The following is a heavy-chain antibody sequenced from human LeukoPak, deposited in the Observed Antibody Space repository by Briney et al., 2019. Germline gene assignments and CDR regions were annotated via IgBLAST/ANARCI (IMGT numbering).Heavy chain of an antibody. CDR2: IRYDGSNK. D-gene: IGHD3-22*01. CDR1: GFTFRSYG. J-gene: IGHJ3*01. Sequence: QPGGSLRLSCAASGFTFRSYGMHWVRQAPGRGLEWVTFIRYDGSNKYYADSVKGRFTISRDNSKNTLYLQMDSLRAEDTAVYYCAKVRAQSYYDKSGYYLDALDVWGQGTMVAVSS. V-gene: IGHV3-30*02. CDR3: AKVRAQSYYDKSGYYLDALDV.